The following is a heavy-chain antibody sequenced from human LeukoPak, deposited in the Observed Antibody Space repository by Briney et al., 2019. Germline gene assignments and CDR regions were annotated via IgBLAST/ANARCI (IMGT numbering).Heavy chain of an antibody. J-gene: IGHJ4*02. CDR1: GFTFSSYW. V-gene: IGHV3-7*01. CDR2: IKQDGSEK. Sequence: GGSLILSCVASGFTFSSYWMSWVRQAPGKGLEWVANIKQDGSEKYYVDSVKGRFTISRDNAKNSVYLQMNSLRAEDTAVYYCARDPGYSYGGFDYWGQGTRVTVSS. D-gene: IGHD3-10*01. CDR3: ARDPGYSYGGFDY.